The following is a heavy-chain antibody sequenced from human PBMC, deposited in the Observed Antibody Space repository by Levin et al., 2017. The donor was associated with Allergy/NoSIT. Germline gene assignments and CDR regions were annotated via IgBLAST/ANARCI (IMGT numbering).Heavy chain of an antibody. CDR1: GFTFGGSW. D-gene: IGHD3-22*01. Sequence: GESLKISCAASGFTFGGSWMHWVRQAPGKGLEWVALIKSDGSFTSYADSVKGRFTISRDNAENTLYLQMNNLGAEDTAVYYCARDRRGGYNDYWGQGTLVTVSS. CDR2: IKSDGSFT. J-gene: IGHJ4*02. V-gene: IGHV3-74*01. CDR3: ARDRRGGYNDY.